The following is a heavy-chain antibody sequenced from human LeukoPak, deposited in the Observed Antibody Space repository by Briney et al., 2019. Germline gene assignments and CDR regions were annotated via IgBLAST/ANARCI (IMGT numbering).Heavy chain of an antibody. J-gene: IGHJ4*02. Sequence: GGSLRLSCAASGFTFSNAWMSWVRQAPGKGLEWVGRIKSKTDGGTIDYAAPVKGRFTISRDDSKNTLYLQMNSLKTEDTAVYYCTTPLYIAGATCDYWGQGTLVTVSS. CDR3: TTPLYIAGATCDY. V-gene: IGHV3-15*01. CDR2: IKSKTDGGTI. CDR1: GFTFSNAW. D-gene: IGHD1-26*01.